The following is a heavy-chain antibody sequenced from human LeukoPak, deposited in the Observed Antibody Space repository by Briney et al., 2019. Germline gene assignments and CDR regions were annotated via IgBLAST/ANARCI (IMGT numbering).Heavy chain of an antibody. CDR2: IIPIFGTA. CDR3: ARELELDDYYYMDV. D-gene: IGHD1-7*01. J-gene: IGHJ6*03. V-gene: IGHV1-69*13. CDR1: GGTFSSYA. Sequence: GASVTVSCKASGGTFSSYAISWVRQAPGQGLEWMGGIIPIFGTANYAQKFQGRVTITADESTSTAYMELSSLRSEDTAVYYCARELELDDYYYMDVWGKGTTVTVSS.